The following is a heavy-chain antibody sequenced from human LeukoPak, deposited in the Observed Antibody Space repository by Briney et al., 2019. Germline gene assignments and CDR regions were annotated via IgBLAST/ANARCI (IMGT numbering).Heavy chain of an antibody. V-gene: IGHV3-9*01. CDR3: AGDHDSSSCPYFDY. CDR2: ISWNSGSI. Sequence: GGSLRLSCAASGFTFDDYAMHWVRQAPGKGLEWASGISWNSGSIGYADSVKGRFTISRDNAKNSLYLQMNSLRAEDTAVYYCAGDHDSSSCPYFDYWGQGTLVTVSS. J-gene: IGHJ4*02. CDR1: GFTFDDYA. D-gene: IGHD6-13*01.